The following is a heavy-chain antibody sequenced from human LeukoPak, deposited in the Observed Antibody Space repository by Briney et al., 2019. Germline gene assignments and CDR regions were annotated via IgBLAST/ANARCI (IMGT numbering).Heavy chain of an antibody. Sequence: GGSLRLSCSASGFTFNRFYLHWVRQAPGKGLEFVSHISSNGATTYYADSVKGRFTISRDNSKNTLYLQMSSLRADDTAVYYCAKDLPPIAVAGFFDYWGQGTLVTVSS. V-gene: IGHV3-64D*06. CDR2: ISSNGATT. CDR3: AKDLPPIAVAGFFDY. CDR1: GFTFNRFY. J-gene: IGHJ4*02. D-gene: IGHD6-19*01.